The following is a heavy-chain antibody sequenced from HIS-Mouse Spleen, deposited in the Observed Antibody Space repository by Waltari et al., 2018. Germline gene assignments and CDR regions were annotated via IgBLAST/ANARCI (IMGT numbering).Heavy chain of an antibody. J-gene: IGHJ3*02. V-gene: IGHV4-34*01. CDR1: GGSFSGYY. Sequence: QVQLQQWGAGLLKPSETLSLTCAVYGGSFSGYYWLWIRQPPGKGLEWIGEINHSGSTNYNPSLKSRVTISVDTSKNQFSLKLSSVTAADTAVYYCARGVSGSYWDAFDIWGQGTMVTVSS. D-gene: IGHD1-26*01. CDR2: INHSGST. CDR3: ARGVSGSYWDAFDI.